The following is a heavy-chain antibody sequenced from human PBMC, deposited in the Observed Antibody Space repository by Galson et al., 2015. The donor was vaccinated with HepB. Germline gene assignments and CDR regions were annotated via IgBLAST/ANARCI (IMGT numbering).Heavy chain of an antibody. J-gene: IGHJ6*03. CDR2: ISSSSSTI. CDR1: GFTFSSYS. CDR3: ARQDIVVVPAAYTLVYYYYYMDV. V-gene: IGHV3-48*02. D-gene: IGHD2-2*01. Sequence: SLRLSCAASGFTFSSYSMNWVRQAPGKGLEWVSYISSSSSTIYYADSVKGRFTISRDNAKNSLYLQMNSLRDEDTAVYYCARQDIVVVPAAYTLVYYYYYMDVWGKGTTVTVSS.